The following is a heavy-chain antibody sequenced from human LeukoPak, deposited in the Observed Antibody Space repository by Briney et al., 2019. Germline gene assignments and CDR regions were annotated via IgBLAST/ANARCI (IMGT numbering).Heavy chain of an antibody. CDR3: ARSIGLTGGGVDV. J-gene: IGHJ6*02. CDR1: EFTFSDYN. Sequence: PGGSLRLSCAASEFTFSDYNMNWVRQAPGKGLEGVSYITNGGSTIHHADSVKGRFTISRDNAKKTLYLQMNSLRAEDTAVYYCARSIGLTGGGVDVWGQGTTVTVSS. CDR2: ITNGGSTI. V-gene: IGHV3-11*01. D-gene: IGHD3-9*01.